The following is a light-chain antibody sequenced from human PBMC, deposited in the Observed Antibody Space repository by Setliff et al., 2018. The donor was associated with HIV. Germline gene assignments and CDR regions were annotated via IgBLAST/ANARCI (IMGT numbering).Light chain of an antibody. CDR1: SSDVGGYNY. V-gene: IGLV2-11*01. Sequence: QSVLTQPRSVSGSPGQSVTISCTGTSSDVGGYNYVSWYQQHPGKAPKLMIYDVSKRPSGVPDRFSGFKSGNTAYLTISGLQPEDEAEYYCCSYAGTYTFVFGTGTKVTVL. CDR3: CSYAGTYTFV. J-gene: IGLJ1*01. CDR2: DVS.